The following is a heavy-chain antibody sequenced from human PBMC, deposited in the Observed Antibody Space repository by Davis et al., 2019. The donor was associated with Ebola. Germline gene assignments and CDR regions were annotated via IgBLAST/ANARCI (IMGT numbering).Heavy chain of an antibody. V-gene: IGHV2-5*01. J-gene: IGHJ6*03. Sequence: SGPTLVKPTQTLTLTCTFSGFSLSTSGVGVGWLRQPPGKALEWLALIYWNDDKRYSPSLKSRLTITKDTSKNQVVLTMTNMDPVDTATYYCAHFVVQLERRRRGYYYMDVWGKGTTVTVSS. CDR2: IYWNDDK. CDR1: GFSLSTSGVG. D-gene: IGHD1-1*01. CDR3: AHFVVQLERRRRGYYYMDV.